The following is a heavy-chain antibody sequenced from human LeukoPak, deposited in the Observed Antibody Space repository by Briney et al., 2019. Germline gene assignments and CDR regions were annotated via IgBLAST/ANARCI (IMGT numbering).Heavy chain of an antibody. CDR3: AREPSTQIYCGGDCSLYYFDY. J-gene: IGHJ4*02. D-gene: IGHD2-21*02. CDR2: ISAYNGNT. CDR1: GYTFTSYG. V-gene: IGHV1-18*04. Sequence: ASVKVSCKASGYTFTSYGISWVRQAPGQGLEWMGWISAYNGNTNYAQKLQGTVTMTTDTSTSTAYMELRSLRFDDTAVYYCAREPSTQIYCGGDCSLYYFDYWGQGTLVTVSS.